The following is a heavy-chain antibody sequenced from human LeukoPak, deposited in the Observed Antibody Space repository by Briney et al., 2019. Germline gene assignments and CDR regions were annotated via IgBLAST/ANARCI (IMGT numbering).Heavy chain of an antibody. D-gene: IGHD5-24*01. CDR1: GGTFSSYA. Sequence: ASVKVSCKASGGTFSSYAISWVRQAPRQGLEWMGGIIPIFGTANYAQKFQGRVTITTDESTSIAYMELSSLRSEDTAVYYCARERWLQSALEYYFDYWGQGTLVTVSS. V-gene: IGHV1-69*05. J-gene: IGHJ4*02. CDR2: IIPIFGTA. CDR3: ARERWLQSALEYYFDY.